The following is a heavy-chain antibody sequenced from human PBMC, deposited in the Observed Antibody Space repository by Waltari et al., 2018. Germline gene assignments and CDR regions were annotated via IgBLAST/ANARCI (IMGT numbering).Heavy chain of an antibody. D-gene: IGHD5-12*01. CDR3: ARLDEYGGYAFDY. CDR2: IYYSGST. CDR1: GGSISHYY. J-gene: IGHJ4*02. V-gene: IGHV4-59*08. Sequence: QVQLQESGPGLVKPSETLSLTCSVSGGSISHYYWSWIRQPPGKGLEWIGYIYYSGSTNYNPSLKSRVTISVDTSKNQFSLKLSSVTAADTAVYYCARLDEYGGYAFDYWGQGTLVTVSS.